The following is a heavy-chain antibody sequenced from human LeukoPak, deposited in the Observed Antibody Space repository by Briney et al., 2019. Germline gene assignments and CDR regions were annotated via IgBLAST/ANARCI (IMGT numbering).Heavy chain of an antibody. CDR1: GGSFSGYY. Sequence: PSETLSLTCAVYGGSFSGYYWSWIRQPPGKGREWIGEINHSGSTNYNPSLKSRVTISVDTSKNQFSLKLSSITAPDTAVYYCARGRGAIFGVVGIDYWGQGTLVTVSS. CDR2: INHSGST. J-gene: IGHJ4*02. CDR3: ARGRGAIFGVVGIDY. D-gene: IGHD3-3*01. V-gene: IGHV4-34*01.